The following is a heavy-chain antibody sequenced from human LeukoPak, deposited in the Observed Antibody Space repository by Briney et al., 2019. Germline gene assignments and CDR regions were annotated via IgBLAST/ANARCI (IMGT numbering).Heavy chain of an antibody. CDR2: INPNSGGT. Sequence: ASVKVSCTASGYTFTGYYMHWVRQAPGQGLEWMGRINPNSGGTNYAQKFQGRVTMTRDTSISTAYMELSRLRSDDTAVYYCARDIPFGRYHSNMDVWGQGTTVTVSS. CDR1: GYTFTGYY. J-gene: IGHJ6*02. D-gene: IGHD2-2*02. CDR3: ARDIPFGRYHSNMDV. V-gene: IGHV1-2*06.